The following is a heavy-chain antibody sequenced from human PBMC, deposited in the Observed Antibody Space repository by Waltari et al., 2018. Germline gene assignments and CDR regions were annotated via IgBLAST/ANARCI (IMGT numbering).Heavy chain of an antibody. CDR3: ATYLGWRGSRLGVTGADYFDY. J-gene: IGHJ4*02. V-gene: IGHV1-69*08. Sequence: QVQLVQSGAEVKRPGVSVRVSCRTSKGMFSTYAFSWVRQAPGQGLEWMGRIIPVFDTANDAQKFRGRVMITANKSSNTIYMELSSLRSEDTAVYYCATYLGWRGSRLGVTGADYFDYWGQGTLVTVSS. CDR2: IIPVFDTA. CDR1: KGMFSTYA. D-gene: IGHD3-16*01.